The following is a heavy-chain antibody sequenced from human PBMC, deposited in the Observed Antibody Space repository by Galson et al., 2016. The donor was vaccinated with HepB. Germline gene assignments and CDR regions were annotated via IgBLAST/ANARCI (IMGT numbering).Heavy chain of an antibody. CDR3: ARGYFWVLAVAGWYFDL. Sequence: ETLSLTCAVSSGSFGNYYWSWIRQSPEKGLAWIGEINHGGSTNYNPSLKSRVAISVDTSRKQFFLKVTSVTAADTAVYYCARGYFWVLAVAGWYFDLWGRGTLVTVSS. V-gene: IGHV4-34*01. CDR1: SGSFGNYY. CDR2: INHGGST. D-gene: IGHD6-19*01. J-gene: IGHJ2*01.